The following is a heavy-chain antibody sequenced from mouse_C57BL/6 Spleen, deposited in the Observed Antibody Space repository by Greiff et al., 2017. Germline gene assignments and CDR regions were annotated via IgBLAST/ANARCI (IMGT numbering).Heavy chain of an antibody. Sequence: EVQLVESGGGLVQPGGSLSLSCAASGFTFTDYYMSWVRQPPGKALEWLGFIRNKANGYTTEYSASVKGRFTISRDNSQSILYLQMNALRAEDSATYYCARSPPGLFDYWGQGTTLTVSS. CDR1: GFTFTDYY. CDR3: ARSPPGLFDY. CDR2: IRNKANGYTT. J-gene: IGHJ2*01. V-gene: IGHV7-3*01.